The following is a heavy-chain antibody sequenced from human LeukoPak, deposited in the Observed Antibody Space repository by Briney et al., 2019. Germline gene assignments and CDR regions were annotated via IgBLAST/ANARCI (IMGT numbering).Heavy chain of an antibody. V-gene: IGHV4-61*02. CDR1: GGSISSGSYY. CDR3: ATTHSSWHSSFDY. J-gene: IGHJ4*02. Sequence: SETLSLTCIVSGGSISSGSYYWSWIRLPAGKGLEWIGRIYTSGSTNYNPSLKSRVTISVDTSKNQFSLKLSSVTAADTAVYLCATTHSSWHSSFDYWGQGTLVTVSS. CDR2: IYTSGST. D-gene: IGHD6-13*01.